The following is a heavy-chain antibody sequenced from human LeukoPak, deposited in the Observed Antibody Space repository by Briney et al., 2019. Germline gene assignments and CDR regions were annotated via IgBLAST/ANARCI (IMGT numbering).Heavy chain of an antibody. CDR1: GGTFISYA. D-gene: IGHD3-22*01. CDR2: INPNRGST. Sequence: GASVKVSCKASGGTFISYAISGVRQAPGQGLEWMGIINPNRGSTSYVQKFQGRVTMTREMSTSTVYMELSSLRSEDTAVYYCATGGHVRVYDSSAYYGHYWGQGTLVTVSS. J-gene: IGHJ4*02. CDR3: ATGGHVRVYDSSAYYGHY. V-gene: IGHV1-46*01.